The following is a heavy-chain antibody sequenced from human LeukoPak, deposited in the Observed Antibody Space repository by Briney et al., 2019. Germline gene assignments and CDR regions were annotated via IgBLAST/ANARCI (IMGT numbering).Heavy chain of an antibody. Sequence: GGSLRLSFAASGFTFSSYGMHWVRQAPGKGLEWVAVISYDGSNKYYADSVKGRFTISRDNSKNTLYLQMNSLRAEDTAVYYCAKDNGGVKGETTYYYYGMDVWGKGTTVTVSS. CDR1: GFTFSSYG. CDR3: AKDNGGVKGETTYYYYGMDV. J-gene: IGHJ6*04. V-gene: IGHV3-30*18. CDR2: ISYDGSNK. D-gene: IGHD2-8*01.